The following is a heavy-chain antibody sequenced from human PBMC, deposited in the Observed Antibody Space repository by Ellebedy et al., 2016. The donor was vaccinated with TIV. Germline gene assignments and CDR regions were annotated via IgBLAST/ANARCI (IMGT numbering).Heavy chain of an antibody. CDR3: ARQRFIVVVSAAPGGWFDP. CDR2: VYYSGST. Sequence: MPSETLSLTCTVSGGSISSSSYYWGWIRLPPEKGLEWIGTVYYSGSTYYNPSLKSRVTMSVDTSRNQFSLKLSSVTAADTAVYYCARQRFIVVVSAAPGGWFDPWGQGTLVTVSS. V-gene: IGHV4-39*01. D-gene: IGHD2-2*01. J-gene: IGHJ5*02. CDR1: GGSISSSSYY.